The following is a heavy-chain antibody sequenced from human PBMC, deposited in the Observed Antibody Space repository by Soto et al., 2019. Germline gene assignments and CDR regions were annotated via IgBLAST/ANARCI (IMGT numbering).Heavy chain of an antibody. Sequence: GGSLRLSCAASGFTFSSYWMSWVRQAPGKGLEWVANIKQDGSEKYYVDSVKGRFTISRDNAKNSLYLQMNSLRAEDTAVYYCAREALGYCSSTSCYSDAFDIWGQGTMVTVSS. CDR2: IKQDGSEK. D-gene: IGHD2-2*01. V-gene: IGHV3-7*01. CDR3: AREALGYCSSTSCYSDAFDI. J-gene: IGHJ3*02. CDR1: GFTFSSYW.